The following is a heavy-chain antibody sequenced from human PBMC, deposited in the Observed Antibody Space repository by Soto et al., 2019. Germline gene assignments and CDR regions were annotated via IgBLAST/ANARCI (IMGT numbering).Heavy chain of an antibody. CDR3: ARHAYSGWRHFDY. CDR2: IYYSGST. Sequence: AETLSLTCTVSGGSISSSSYYWVCIRQPPGKGLELIGSIYYSGSTYYNPSLKSRVTISVDTSKNQFSLKLSSVTAADTAVYYCARHAYSGWRHFDYWGQGTLVTVSS. V-gene: IGHV4-39*01. D-gene: IGHD6-19*01. J-gene: IGHJ4*02. CDR1: GGSISSSSYY.